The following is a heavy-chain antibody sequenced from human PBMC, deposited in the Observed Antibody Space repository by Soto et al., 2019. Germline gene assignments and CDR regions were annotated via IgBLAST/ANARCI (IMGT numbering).Heavy chain of an antibody. J-gene: IGHJ4*02. CDR1: GGSVRSSDYY. CDR2: IYYSESA. Sequence: NPSETLSLTCTVSGGSVRSSDYYWTWVRQPPGKGLEWIGYIYYSESAYYNPSLKSRLTMSVDTSKNQFSVRLSSVTAADTAVYYCARASIGDAATRGIDYWGQGTLVTVSS. V-gene: IGHV4-30-4*01. D-gene: IGHD2-15*01. CDR3: ARASIGDAATRGIDY.